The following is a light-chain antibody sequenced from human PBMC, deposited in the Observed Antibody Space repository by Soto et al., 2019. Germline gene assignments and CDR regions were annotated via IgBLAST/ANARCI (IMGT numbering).Light chain of an antibody. CDR3: QSYDSSLSSADVVV. J-gene: IGLJ2*01. CDR2: GNS. CDR1: TSNIGAGYD. Sequence: QSVLTQPPSVSGAPGQRVTISCTGSTSNIGAGYDVHWYQHLPGTAPKLLIYGNSNRPSGVPDRFSGSKSGTSASLAITGLQAEDEADYYCQSYDSSLSSADVVVFGGGTKLTVL. V-gene: IGLV1-40*01.